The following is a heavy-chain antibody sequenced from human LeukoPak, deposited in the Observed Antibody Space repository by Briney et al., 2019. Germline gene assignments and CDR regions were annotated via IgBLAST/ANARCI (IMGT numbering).Heavy chain of an antibody. CDR2: INHSGST. CDR1: GGSFSGYY. CDR3: ASYGSGSHLFDY. J-gene: IGHJ4*02. Sequence: SETLSLTCAVYGGSFSGYYWSWIRQPPGKGLEWIGGINHSGSTNYNPSLKSRVTISVDTSKNQFSLKLSSVTAADTAVYYCASYGSGSHLFDYWGQGTLVTVSS. D-gene: IGHD3-10*01. V-gene: IGHV4-34*01.